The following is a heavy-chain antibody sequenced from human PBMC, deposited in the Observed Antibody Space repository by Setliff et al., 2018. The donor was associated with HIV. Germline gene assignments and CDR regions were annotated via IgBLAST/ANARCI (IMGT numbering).Heavy chain of an antibody. Sequence: PGGSLRLSCAASGFMFGVDWMSWVRQTPGKGLEWVASVTPDGGDKYYANSMRGRVTITRDTSACTAYMELSSLRPEDTAVYYCASPTAIPHWGQGTLVTVSS. CDR2: VTPDGGDK. V-gene: IGHV3-7*01. CDR1: GFMFGVDW. J-gene: IGHJ4*02. D-gene: IGHD2-21*02. CDR3: ASPTAIPH.